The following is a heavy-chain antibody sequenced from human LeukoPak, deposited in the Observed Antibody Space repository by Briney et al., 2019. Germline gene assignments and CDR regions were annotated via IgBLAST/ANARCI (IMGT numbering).Heavy chain of an antibody. V-gene: IGHV1-46*01. J-gene: IGHJ4*02. D-gene: IGHD2-21*02. CDR3: ARGGCGDSAAPFDD. CDR1: GYTFTSCY. Sequence: ASVKVSSKTSGYTFTSCYMHWVRQAPGQVLEWMGIINPSAGSTRYAQKFQGRVTMTTDTSTSTVYMELSSLRSEDTAVYYCARGGCGDSAAPFDDWGQGTLVPVSS. CDR2: INPSAGST.